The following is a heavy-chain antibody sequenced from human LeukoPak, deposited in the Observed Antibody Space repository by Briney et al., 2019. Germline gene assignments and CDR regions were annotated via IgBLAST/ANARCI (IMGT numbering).Heavy chain of an antibody. D-gene: IGHD5-24*01. V-gene: IGHV3-74*01. CDR2: INSDGSST. J-gene: IGHJ4*02. CDR1: GFTFSSYW. Sequence: GGSLRLSCAASGFTFSSYWMHWVRQAPGKGLVWVSRINSDGSSTSYADSVKGRFTISRDNAKNTLYLQMNSLRAEDTAMYYCARGQAGYNPAFDYWGQGTLVTVSS. CDR3: ARGQAGYNPAFDY.